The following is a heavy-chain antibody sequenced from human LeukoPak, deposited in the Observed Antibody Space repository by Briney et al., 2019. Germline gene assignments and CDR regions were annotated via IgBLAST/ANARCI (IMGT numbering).Heavy chain of an antibody. CDR2: IDWDDDK. CDR3: ALFDYNASSGDYAFNI. D-gene: IGHD3-22*01. Sequence: VPGPALVNPPQTLTLTCTFSGFSLGTRGMCVSGIRRPPGKALEWLSRIDWDDDKYYSTPLKTRLTISKDTSKNQVVLTMTNMDPVDTATDYCALFDYNASSGDYAFNIWGQGTLVTVAS. J-gene: IGHJ3*02. V-gene: IGHV2-70*11. CDR1: GFSLGTRGMC.